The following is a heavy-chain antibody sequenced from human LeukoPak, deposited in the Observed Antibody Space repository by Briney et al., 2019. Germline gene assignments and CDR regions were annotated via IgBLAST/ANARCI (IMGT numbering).Heavy chain of an antibody. J-gene: IGHJ6*02. D-gene: IGHD3-10*01. CDR2: MNPNSGNT. Sequence: GASVKVSCKASGYTSTSHDIDWVRQATGQGLEWMGWMNPNSGNTGYAQKFQGRVTMTRDTSISTVYMELSSLTSEDTAVYYCARGLVRGRFDRDVWGQGTTVTVSS. V-gene: IGHV1-8*01. CDR1: GYTSTSHD. CDR3: ARGLVRGRFDRDV.